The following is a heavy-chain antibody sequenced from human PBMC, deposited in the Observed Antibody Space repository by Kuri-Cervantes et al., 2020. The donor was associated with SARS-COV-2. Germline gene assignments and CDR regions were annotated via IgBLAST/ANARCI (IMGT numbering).Heavy chain of an antibody. CDR2: ISSSSSYI. D-gene: IGHD3-3*01. CDR3: ARELEDYDFWSGYSGPFDY. J-gene: IGHJ4*02. V-gene: IGHV3-21*01. CDR1: GFTFSSYS. Sequence: GGSLRLSCAASGFTFSSYSMNWVRQAPGKGLEWVSSISSSSSYIYYADSVKGRFTISRDNAKNTLYLQMNSLRAEDTAVYYCARELEDYDFWSGYSGPFDYWGQGTLVTVSS.